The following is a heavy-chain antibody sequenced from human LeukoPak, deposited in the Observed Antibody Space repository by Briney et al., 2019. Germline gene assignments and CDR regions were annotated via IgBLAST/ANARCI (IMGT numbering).Heavy chain of an antibody. J-gene: IGHJ4*02. CDR3: ARGDDYDDY. CDR1: GYTFTGYY. V-gene: IGHV1-18*04. CDR2: ISAYNGNT. Sequence: ASVKVSCKASGYTFTGYYMHWVRQAPGQGLEWMGWISAYNGNTNYAQKLQGRVTMTTDTSTSTAYMGLRSLRSDDTAVYYCARGDDYDDYWGQGTLVTVSS.